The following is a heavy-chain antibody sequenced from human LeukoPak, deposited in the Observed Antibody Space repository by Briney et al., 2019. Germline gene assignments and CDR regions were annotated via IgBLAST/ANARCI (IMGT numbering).Heavy chain of an antibody. D-gene: IGHD3-9*01. Sequence: GGSLRLSCAASGFTFSDYSMNWVRQAPGKGLEWVSSISSSSSYIYYADSVKGRFTISRDNAKNSLYLQMNSLRAEDTAVYYCARAHGAVLRYFDWSPRPSDYWGQGTLATVSS. CDR1: GFTFSDYS. V-gene: IGHV3-21*01. CDR3: ARAHGAVLRYFDWSPRPSDY. CDR2: ISSSSSYI. J-gene: IGHJ4*02.